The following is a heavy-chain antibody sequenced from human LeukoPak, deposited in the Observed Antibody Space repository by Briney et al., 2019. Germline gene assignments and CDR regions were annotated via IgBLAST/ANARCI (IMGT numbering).Heavy chain of an antibody. J-gene: IGHJ4*02. V-gene: IGHV3-74*01. CDR3: ASDTYLAHFWTGHPHY. D-gene: IGHD3/OR15-3a*01. CDR1: GFSFSNSW. CDR2: INSDGTTT. Sequence: PGGSLRLSCAASGFSFSNSWMHWVRQAPGKGLVWVSRINSDGTTTYYADSVKGRFTISRDNAKNTLFLQMNSLRPEDTALYYCASDTYLAHFWTGHPHYWGQGTLVTVSS.